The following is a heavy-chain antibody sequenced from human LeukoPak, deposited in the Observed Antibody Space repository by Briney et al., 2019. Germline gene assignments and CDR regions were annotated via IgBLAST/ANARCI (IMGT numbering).Heavy chain of an antibody. CDR2: FYYTGGT. CDR3: ARLYDILTGYATDDAFDV. CDR1: GGSVSDSSYY. V-gene: IGHV4-39*07. Sequence: SETLSLTCTVSGGSVSDSSYYWGWIRQPPGKGLEWIGSFYYTGGTYYSPSFRSRVIISADTSKNQFSLYFHSVTAADTAVYYCARLYDILTGYATDDAFDVWGQGTMVTVSS. J-gene: IGHJ3*01. D-gene: IGHD3-9*01.